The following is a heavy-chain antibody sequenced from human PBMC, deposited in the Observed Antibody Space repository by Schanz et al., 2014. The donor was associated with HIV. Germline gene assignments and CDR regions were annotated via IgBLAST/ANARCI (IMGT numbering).Heavy chain of an antibody. CDR1: GGTFSRYA. CDR2: IIPIFGTT. CDR3: ARETALYYFDY. D-gene: IGHD1-1*01. Sequence: QVQLVQSGAEVKKPGSSVKVSCNASGGTFSRYAISWVRQAPGQGLEWMGGIIPIFGTTNYAQKFQGRVTITADESTNTAYMELSSLRSEDTAIYYCARETALYYFDYWGRGTLVTVSS. J-gene: IGHJ4*01. V-gene: IGHV1-69*01.